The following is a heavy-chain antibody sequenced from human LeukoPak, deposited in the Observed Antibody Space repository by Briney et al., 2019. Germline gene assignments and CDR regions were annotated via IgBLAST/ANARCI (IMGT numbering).Heavy chain of an antibody. D-gene: IGHD5/OR15-5a*01. Sequence: GGSLRLSCAASGFTFSSYAMSWVRQAPGKGLEWVSAISGSGGSTYYADSVKGRFTISRDNSKNTLYLQMNSLGAEDTAVYYCAKALSPGSYYYYGMDVWGQGTTVTVSS. CDR1: GFTFSSYA. V-gene: IGHV3-23*01. CDR3: AKALSPGSYYYYGMDV. CDR2: ISGSGGST. J-gene: IGHJ6*02.